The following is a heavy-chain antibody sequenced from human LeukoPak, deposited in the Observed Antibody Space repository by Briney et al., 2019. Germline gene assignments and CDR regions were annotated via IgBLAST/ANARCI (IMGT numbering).Heavy chain of an antibody. V-gene: IGHV1-8*01. J-gene: IGHJ4*02. CDR2: MNPNSGNT. CDR3: ARGGEYSSSSGDYFDY. D-gene: IGHD6-6*01. Sequence: ASVKVSCKASGYTFTSYDINWVRQATGQGLEWMGWMNPNSGNTGYAQKFQGRVTMTRNTSISTDYMELSSLRSEDTAVDDCARGGEYSSSSGDYFDYWGQGTLVTVSS. CDR1: GYTFTSYD.